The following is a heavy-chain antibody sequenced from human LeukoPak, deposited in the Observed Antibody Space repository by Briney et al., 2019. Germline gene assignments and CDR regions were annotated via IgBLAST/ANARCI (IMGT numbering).Heavy chain of an antibody. V-gene: IGHV3-7*01. J-gene: IGHJ4*02. CDR3: ARAGGAFWSGPSDY. D-gene: IGHD3-3*01. Sequence: GESLKISCAASGFTFSSYWMGWVRQAPGKGLEWVANIKQDGSEKYYVDSVKGRFTISRDNAKNSLYLQMNSLRAEDTAVYYCARAGGAFWSGPSDYWGQGTLVTVSS. CDR2: IKQDGSEK. CDR1: GFTFSSYW.